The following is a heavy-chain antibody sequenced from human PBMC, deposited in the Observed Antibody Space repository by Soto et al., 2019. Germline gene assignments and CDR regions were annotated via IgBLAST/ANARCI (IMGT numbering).Heavy chain of an antibody. CDR2: ISWNSGRI. Sequence: EVQLVESGGGLVQPGRSLRLSCSASGFTFDDYAMHWVRQAPGKGLEWVSGISWNSGRIGYADSVKGRFTISRDNAKNSLYLQMNSPRAEDTALYYCAKDYHYDSSGHFDYWGQGTLVTVSS. V-gene: IGHV3-9*01. D-gene: IGHD3-22*01. J-gene: IGHJ4*02. CDR3: AKDYHYDSSGHFDY. CDR1: GFTFDDYA.